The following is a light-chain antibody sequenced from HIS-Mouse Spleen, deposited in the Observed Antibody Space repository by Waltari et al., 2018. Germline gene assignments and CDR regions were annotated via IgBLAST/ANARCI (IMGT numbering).Light chain of an antibody. J-gene: IGLJ3*02. Sequence: QSVLTQPPSASGTPGQRVTISCSGSSPNIGSNTVNWYQQLPGPAPKLLIYRNNPRPSGVPDRFSGSKSGTSASLAISGLQSEDEADYYCAAWDDSLNGWVFGGGTKLTVL. CDR2: RNN. V-gene: IGLV1-44*01. CDR3: AAWDDSLNGWV. CDR1: SPNIGSNT.